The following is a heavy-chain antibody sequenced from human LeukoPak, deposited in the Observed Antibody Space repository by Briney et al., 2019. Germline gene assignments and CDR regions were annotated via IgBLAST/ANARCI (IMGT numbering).Heavy chain of an antibody. Sequence: GGSLRLSCAASGFSFVNNARGWVRQAPGKGLGWVSGICASGRCTFYAAPVRGRFTVSRDNFKNSLYLQMNNLRAEDTAVYYCAKYINVPGTQLLGDYWGQGALVTVSS. D-gene: IGHD1-1*01. CDR1: GFSFVNNA. CDR2: ICASGRCT. CDR3: AKYINVPGTQLLGDY. J-gene: IGHJ4*02. V-gene: IGHV3-23*01.